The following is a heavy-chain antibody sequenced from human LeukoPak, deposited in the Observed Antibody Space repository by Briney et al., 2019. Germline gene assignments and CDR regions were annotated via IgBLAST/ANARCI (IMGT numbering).Heavy chain of an antibody. D-gene: IGHD1-26*01. CDR1: GFTFSLYS. CDR3: AKAFRIVGIGNPDDAFDV. J-gene: IGHJ3*01. V-gene: IGHV3-23*01. CDR2: IAGTGGST. Sequence: PGGSLRLSCAASGFTFSLYSMNWVRQPPGKGLEWVSSIAGTGGSTYYADSVKGRFTLSRDNPENTLYLQLNSLRAEDSAIYYCAKAFRIVGIGNPDDAFDVWGQGTVVTVSS.